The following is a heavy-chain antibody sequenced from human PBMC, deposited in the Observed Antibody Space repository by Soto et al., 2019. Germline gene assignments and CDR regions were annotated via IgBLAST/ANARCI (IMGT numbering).Heavy chain of an antibody. V-gene: IGHV1-69*13. Sequence: ASVKVSCKASGGTFSSYAISWVRQAPGQGLEWMGGIIPIFGTANYAQKFQGRVTITADESTSTAYMELSSLRSEDTAVYYCAREPGCSGGSCSGILGFDPWGQGTLVTVSS. CDR3: AREPGCSGGSCSGILGFDP. J-gene: IGHJ5*02. CDR1: GGTFSSYA. D-gene: IGHD2-15*01. CDR2: IIPIFGTA.